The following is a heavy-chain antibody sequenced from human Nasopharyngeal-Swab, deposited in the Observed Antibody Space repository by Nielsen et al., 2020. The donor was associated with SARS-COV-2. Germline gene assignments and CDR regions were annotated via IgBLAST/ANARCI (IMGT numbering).Heavy chain of an antibody. CDR3: AGNMVRGVIFVRGFDP. V-gene: IGHV3-23*01. J-gene: IGHJ5*02. CDR2: ISASGVTT. Sequence: GGSLRLSCAASGFTFSRFGMGWVRQAPGKGPEWVSAISASGVTTYYADSVKGRFTISRDNSKNTLYPQMNSLRAEDTAVYYCAGNMVRGVIFVRGFDPWGQGTLVTVSS. D-gene: IGHD3-10*01. CDR1: GFTFSRFG.